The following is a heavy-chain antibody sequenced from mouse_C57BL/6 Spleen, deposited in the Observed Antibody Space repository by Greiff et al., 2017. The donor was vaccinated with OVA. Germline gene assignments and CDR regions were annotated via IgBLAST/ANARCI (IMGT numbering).Heavy chain of an antibody. CDR2: IHPNSGST. Sequence: QVQLKQPGAELVKPGASVKLSCKASGYTFTSYWMHWVKQRPGQGLEWIGMIHPNSGSTNYNEKFKSKATLTVDKSSSTAYMQLSSLTSEDSAVYYCARDYSNYGFAYWGQGTLVTVSA. CDR1: GYTFTSYW. J-gene: IGHJ3*01. D-gene: IGHD2-5*01. V-gene: IGHV1-64*01. CDR3: ARDYSNYGFAY.